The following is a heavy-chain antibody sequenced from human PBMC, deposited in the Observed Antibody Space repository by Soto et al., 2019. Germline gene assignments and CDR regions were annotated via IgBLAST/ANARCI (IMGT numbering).Heavy chain of an antibody. V-gene: IGHV3-9*01. Sequence: PGGSLRLSCAASGFTFDDYAMHWVRQAPGKGLEWVSGISCDSGNKCYADSVKGRFTISRDNSKNSLYLQMNSLRAEDTAVYYCARDLYYDSSGYYYTSNYYFDYWGQGTLVTVSS. D-gene: IGHD3-22*01. CDR3: ARDLYYDSSGYYYTSNYYFDY. CDR2: ISCDSGNK. J-gene: IGHJ4*02. CDR1: GFTFDDYA.